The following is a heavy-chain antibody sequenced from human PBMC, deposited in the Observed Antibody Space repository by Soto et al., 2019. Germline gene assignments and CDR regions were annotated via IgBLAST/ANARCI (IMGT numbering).Heavy chain of an antibody. CDR2: ISYDGSNK. CDR1: GFTFSSYA. J-gene: IGHJ6*02. CDR3: AKIPHYDILTGYYIRCYYYGMDV. D-gene: IGHD3-9*01. V-gene: IGHV3-30*18. Sequence: PGGSLRPSCAASGFTFSSYAMHWVRQAPGKGLEWVAVISYDGSNKYYADSVKGRFTISRDNSKNTLYLQMNSLRAEDTAVYYCAKIPHYDILTGYYIRCYYYGMDVWGQGTTVTVSS.